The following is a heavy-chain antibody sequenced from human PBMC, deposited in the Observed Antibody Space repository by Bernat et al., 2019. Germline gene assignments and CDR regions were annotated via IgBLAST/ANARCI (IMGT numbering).Heavy chain of an antibody. CDR2: ISAYNGNT. J-gene: IGHJ4*02. V-gene: IGHV1-18*01. CDR3: ARDRGDFGVVITPFDY. CDR1: GYTFTDYG. D-gene: IGHD3-3*01. Sequence: QVQLVQSGAEVKKPGASVKVSCKASGYTFTDYGVSWVRQVPGQGLEWMGWISAYNGNTNYAQKLQGRVTMTTDTSTSTAYMELRSLRSDDTAVYYCARDRGDFGVVITPFDYWGQGTLVTVSS.